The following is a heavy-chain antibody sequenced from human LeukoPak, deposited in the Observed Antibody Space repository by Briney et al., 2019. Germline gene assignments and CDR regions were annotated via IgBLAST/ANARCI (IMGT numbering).Heavy chain of an antibody. CDR1: GYTFTGYY. V-gene: IGHV1-2*02. Sequence: ASVKVSCKASGYTFTGYYMHWVRQAPGQGLEWMGWINPNSGGTNYAQKFQGRVTMTRDTSISTAYMELSRLRSDDTAVYYCAGLGYCSSTSCYALDASDIWGQGTMVTVSS. J-gene: IGHJ3*02. D-gene: IGHD2-2*01. CDR2: INPNSGGT. CDR3: AGLGYCSSTSCYALDASDI.